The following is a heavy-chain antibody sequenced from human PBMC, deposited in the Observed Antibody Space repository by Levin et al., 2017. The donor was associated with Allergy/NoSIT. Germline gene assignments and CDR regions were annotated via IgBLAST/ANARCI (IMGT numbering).Heavy chain of an antibody. CDR2: ISSSSSYI. CDR1: GFTFSSYS. V-gene: IGHV3-21*01. Sequence: SCAASGFTFSSYSMNWVRQAPGKGLEWVSSISSSSSYIYYADSVKGRFTISRDNAKNSLYLQMNSLRAEDTAVYYCARAHNWNDDAFDIWGQGTMVTVSS. CDR3: ARAHNWNDDAFDI. D-gene: IGHD1-1*01. J-gene: IGHJ3*02.